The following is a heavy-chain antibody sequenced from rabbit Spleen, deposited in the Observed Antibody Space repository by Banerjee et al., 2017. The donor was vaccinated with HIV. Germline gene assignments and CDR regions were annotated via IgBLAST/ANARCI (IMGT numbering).Heavy chain of an antibody. CDR2: IDTGSRDFT. Sequence: QQLVESGGGLVQPGASLTLTCTASGFDFSAYTFMCWVRQAPGKGLEWIACIDTGSRDFTYYASWAKGRFTISKTSSTTVILQMTSLTVADTATYFCARDTGTSFSTYGMDLWGQGTLVTVS. CDR1: GFDFSAYTF. D-gene: IGHD8-1*01. J-gene: IGHJ6*01. CDR3: ARDTGTSFSTYGMDL. V-gene: IGHV1S40*01.